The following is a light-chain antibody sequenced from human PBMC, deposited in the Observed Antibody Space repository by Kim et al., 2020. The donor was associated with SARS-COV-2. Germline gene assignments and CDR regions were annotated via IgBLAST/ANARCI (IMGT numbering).Light chain of an antibody. Sequence: RTTINCKSSQSVLYSSNNQNYLAWYQQKPGQPPMLLIYSASTREYGVPDQFSGSGSGTAFTLTVGSLQAEDVAVYNCQQYYSTPYTFGQGTKLEI. J-gene: IGKJ2*01. CDR2: SAS. CDR1: QSVLYSSNNQNY. CDR3: QQYYSTPYT. V-gene: IGKV4-1*01.